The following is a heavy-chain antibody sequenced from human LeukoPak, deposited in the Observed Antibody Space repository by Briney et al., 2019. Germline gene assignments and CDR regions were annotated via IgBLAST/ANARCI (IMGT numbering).Heavy chain of an antibody. Sequence: PSETLSLTCTVSGGSISSYYWSWIRQPPGKGLEWIGYIYYSGSTNYNPSLKSRVTISVDTSKNQFSLKLSSVTAADTAVYYCARHGENCSGCSCYSGGPFDYWGQGTLVTVSS. D-gene: IGHD2-15*01. CDR3: ARHGENCSGCSCYSGGPFDY. CDR2: IYYSGST. CDR1: GGSISSYY. J-gene: IGHJ4*02. V-gene: IGHV4-59*08.